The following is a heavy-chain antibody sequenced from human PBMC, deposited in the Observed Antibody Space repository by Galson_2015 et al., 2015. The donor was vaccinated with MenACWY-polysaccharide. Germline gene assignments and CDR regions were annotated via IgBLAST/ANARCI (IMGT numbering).Heavy chain of an antibody. Sequence: SLRLSCAVSGFTFTSYAMHWVRQAPGKGLEWVGVVANDENNKFYADSVKGRFTISRDNSKRTLFLQMNSLRTEDTAVYYCARGYNNNWDYGGYFDYWGQGTLVTVSS. CDR1: GFTFTSYA. D-gene: IGHD4-23*01. V-gene: IGHV3-30-3*01. J-gene: IGHJ4*02. CDR3: ARGYNNNWDYGGYFDY. CDR2: VANDENNK.